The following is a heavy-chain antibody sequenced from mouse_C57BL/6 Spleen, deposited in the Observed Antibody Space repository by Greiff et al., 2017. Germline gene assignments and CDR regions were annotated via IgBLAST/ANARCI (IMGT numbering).Heavy chain of an antibody. J-gene: IGHJ1*03. CDR1: GYAFSSSW. CDR3: ARCSYYSNYVGYFDV. D-gene: IGHD2-5*01. CDR2: IYPGDGDT. Sequence: VQLQQSGPELVKPGASVKISCKASGYAFSSSWMNWVKQRPGKGLEWIGRIYPGDGDTNYNGKFKGKATLTADKSSSTAYMQLSSLTSEDSAVYFCARCSYYSNYVGYFDVWGTGTTVTVSS. V-gene: IGHV1-82*01.